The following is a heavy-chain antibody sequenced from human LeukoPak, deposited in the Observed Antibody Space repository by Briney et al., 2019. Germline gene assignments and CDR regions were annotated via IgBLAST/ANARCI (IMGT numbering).Heavy chain of an antibody. J-gene: IGHJ6*03. Sequence: PSETLSLTCTVSGASITSTNYYWGWIRQPPGKGLEWIGSIYYSGSTYYNPSLKSRVTISVDTSKNQFSLKLSSVTAADTAVYYCARQLAGSVYYYYYMDVWGKGTTVTISS. CDR2: IYYSGST. CDR1: GASITSTNYY. D-gene: IGHD3-10*01. CDR3: ARQLAGSVYYYYYMDV. V-gene: IGHV4-39*01.